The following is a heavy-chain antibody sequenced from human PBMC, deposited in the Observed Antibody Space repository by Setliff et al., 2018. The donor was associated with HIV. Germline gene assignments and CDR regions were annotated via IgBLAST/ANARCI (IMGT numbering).Heavy chain of an antibody. D-gene: IGHD4-17*01. CDR3: AKDGYYGDFLFYYYYIGG. V-gene: IGHV3-30*02. CDR1: GFTFSSYG. CDR2: IRYDGSNK. Sequence: GGSLRLSCAASGFTFSSYGMHWVRQAPGKGLEWVSFIRYDGSNKYYADSMKGRFTISRDNSKNTLYLQLNSLRAEDTAVYYCAKDGYYGDFLFYYYYIGGWGKGTTVTVSS. J-gene: IGHJ6*03.